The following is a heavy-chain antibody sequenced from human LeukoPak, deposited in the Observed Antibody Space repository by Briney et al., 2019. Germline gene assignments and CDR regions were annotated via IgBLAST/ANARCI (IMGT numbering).Heavy chain of an antibody. V-gene: IGHV4-38-2*02. J-gene: IGHJ3*02. Sequence: MASETLSLTCTVSGYSISSGYYWGWIRQPPGKGLEWIGSIYHSGSTYYNPSLKSRVTISVDTSKNQFSLKLSSVTAADTAVYYCARVYYAFDIWGQGAMVTVSS. D-gene: IGHD3-3*01. CDR3: ARVYYAFDI. CDR1: GYSISSGYY. CDR2: IYHSGST.